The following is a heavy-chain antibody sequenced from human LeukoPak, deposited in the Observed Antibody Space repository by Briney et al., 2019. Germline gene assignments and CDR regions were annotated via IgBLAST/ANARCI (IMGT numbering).Heavy chain of an antibody. D-gene: IGHD6-6*01. J-gene: IGHJ3*02. CDR3: ARVASSSSKAFDI. V-gene: IGHV1-2*02. CDR2: INPNSGGT. Sequence: ASVKVSCKASGYTFTGSYMHWVRQAPGQGIEWMGWINPNSGGTNYAQKFQGRVTMTRDTSISTAYMELSRLRSDDAAVYYCARVASSSSKAFDIWGQGTMVTVSS. CDR1: GYTFTGSY.